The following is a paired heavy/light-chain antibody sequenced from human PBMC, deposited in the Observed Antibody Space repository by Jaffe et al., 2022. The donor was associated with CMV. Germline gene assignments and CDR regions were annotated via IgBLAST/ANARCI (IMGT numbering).Heavy chain of an antibody. Sequence: QVQLVESGGGLVKPGGSLRLSCAASGFTFSDYYMSWIRQAPGKGLEWVSYISSSGSTIYYADSVKGRFTISRDNAKNSLYLQMNSLRAEDTAVYYCATRPKNYDSSGPYYYYYGMDVWGQGTTVTVSS. J-gene: IGHJ6*02. V-gene: IGHV3-11*01. CDR3: ATRPKNYDSSGPYYYYYGMDV. CDR2: ISSSGSTI. CDR1: GFTFSDYY. D-gene: IGHD3-22*01.
Light chain of an antibody. Sequence: EIVLTQSPATLSLSPGERATLSCRASQSVSSYLAWYQQKPGQAPRLLIYDASNRATGIPARFSGSGSGTDFTLTISSLEPEDFAVYYCQQRSNWPSPWTFGQGTKVEIK. CDR1: QSVSSY. J-gene: IGKJ1*01. CDR3: QQRSNWPSPWT. CDR2: DAS. V-gene: IGKV3-11*01.